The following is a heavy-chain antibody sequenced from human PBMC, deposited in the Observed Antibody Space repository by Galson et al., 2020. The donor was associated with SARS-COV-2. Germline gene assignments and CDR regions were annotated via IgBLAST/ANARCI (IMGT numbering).Heavy chain of an antibody. CDR1: GYSFTSYW. CDR3: ARLIAVADY. J-gene: IGHJ4*02. CDR2: IYPGDSDT. Sequence: GESLKLSCKGYGYSFTSYWIGWVRQMPGKGLEWMGIIYPGDSDTSYSPSFQGQVTISADKSISTAYLQWGSLKASDTAMSYCARLIAVADYWGQGTLVTVSS. D-gene: IGHD6-19*01. V-gene: IGHV5-51*01.